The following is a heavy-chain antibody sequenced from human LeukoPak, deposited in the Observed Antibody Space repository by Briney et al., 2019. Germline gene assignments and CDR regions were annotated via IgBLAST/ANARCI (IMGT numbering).Heavy chain of an antibody. CDR3: ARVVVTAIPYYYYYGMDV. CDR2: IIPIFGTA. J-gene: IGHJ6*02. Sequence: SVKVSCKASGGTFSSYAISWVRQAPGQGLEWMGGIIPIFGTANYAQKLQGRVTMTTDTSTSTAYMELRSLRSDDTAVYYCARVVVTAIPYYYYYGMDVWGQGTTVTVSS. CDR1: GGTFSSYA. D-gene: IGHD2-21*02. V-gene: IGHV1-69*05.